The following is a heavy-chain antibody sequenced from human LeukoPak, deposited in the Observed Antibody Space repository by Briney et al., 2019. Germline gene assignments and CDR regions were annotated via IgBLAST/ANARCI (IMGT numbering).Heavy chain of an antibody. D-gene: IGHD2-8*01. CDR1: GFTSSSYA. Sequence: PGGSLRLSCAASGFTSSSYAMSWVRQAPGKGLEWVSAISGSGGSTYYADSVKGRFTISRDNSKNTLYLQMNSLRAEDTAVYYCAKEMDCTNGVCLYFDYWGQGTLVTVSS. V-gene: IGHV3-23*01. CDR2: ISGSGGST. J-gene: IGHJ4*02. CDR3: AKEMDCTNGVCLYFDY.